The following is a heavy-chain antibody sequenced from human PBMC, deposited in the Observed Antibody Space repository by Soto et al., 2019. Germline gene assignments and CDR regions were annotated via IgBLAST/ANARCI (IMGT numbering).Heavy chain of an antibody. D-gene: IGHD6-13*01. CDR1: GGSISSSSYY. Sequence: QLQLQESGPGLVKPSETLSLTCTVSGGSISSSSYYWGWIRQPPGKGLEWIGSIYYSGSTYYNPSLKSRVTISVDTSKNQFSLKLSSVTAADTAVYYCASLYSSSWYVWFDYWGQGTLVTVSS. V-gene: IGHV4-39*01. CDR2: IYYSGST. CDR3: ASLYSSSWYVWFDY. J-gene: IGHJ4*02.